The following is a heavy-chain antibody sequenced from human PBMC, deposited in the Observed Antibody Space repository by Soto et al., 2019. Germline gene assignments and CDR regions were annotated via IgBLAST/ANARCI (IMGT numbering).Heavy chain of an antibody. CDR1: GYSFTRYW. Sequence: PGESLKVSCKGSGYSFTRYWSGWVRQVPGKGLEWMGIIYPGDSDTRYSPSFQGQVTISADKSISTAADTAVYYCARDTYYYDSSGYKTFDYWGQGTLVTVSS. CDR3: SGYKTFDY. D-gene: IGHD3-22*01. J-gene: IGHJ4*02. V-gene: IGHV5-51*01. CDR2: IYPGDSDT.